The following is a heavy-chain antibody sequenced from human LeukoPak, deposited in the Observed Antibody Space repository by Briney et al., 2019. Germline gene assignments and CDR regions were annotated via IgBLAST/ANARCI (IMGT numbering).Heavy chain of an antibody. CDR1: GYSISSGYH. CDR3: ARVNWVIDY. V-gene: IGHV4-38-2*02. J-gene: IGHJ4*02. CDR2: LYRSGST. D-gene: IGHD7-27*01. Sequence: SETLSLTCTVSGYSISSGYHWGWIRQPPGKGLEWIGHLYRSGSTYYNPSLKSRVTMSLDTSKNQFFLDLPSVTAADTAVFYCARVNWVIDYWGQGILVTVSS.